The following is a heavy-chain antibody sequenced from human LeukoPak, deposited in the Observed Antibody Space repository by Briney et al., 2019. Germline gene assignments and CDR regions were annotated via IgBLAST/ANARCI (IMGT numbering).Heavy chain of an antibody. CDR2: IIPIFGTA. V-gene: IGHV1-69*01. D-gene: IGHD2-2*01. CDR1: GGTFSSYA. CDR3: ARTPPDYCSSTSCYAFDI. Sequence: PGASVKVSCKASGGTFSSYAISWVRQAPGQGLEWMGGIIPIFGTANYAQKFQGRVTITADESTSTAYMELSSLRSEDTAVYYCARTPPDYCSSTSCYAFDIWGQGTMVTVSS. J-gene: IGHJ3*02.